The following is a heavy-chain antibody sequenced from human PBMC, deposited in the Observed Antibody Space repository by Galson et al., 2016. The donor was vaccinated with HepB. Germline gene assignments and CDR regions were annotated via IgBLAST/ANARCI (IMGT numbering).Heavy chain of an antibody. CDR1: GYTFTTYA. CDR3: ARPRDYYGSRQDPYYGMDV. J-gene: IGHJ6*01. CDR2: IITGNGDT. D-gene: IGHD3-10*01. Sequence: SVKVSCKASGYTFTTYAMHWVRQAPGQRLEWLGWIITGNGDTKYSQKFQGRVTITRDTSASTVYMELSSLRSEDTAVYYCARPRDYYGSRQDPYYGMDVWGQGTTVTVSS. V-gene: IGHV1-3*04.